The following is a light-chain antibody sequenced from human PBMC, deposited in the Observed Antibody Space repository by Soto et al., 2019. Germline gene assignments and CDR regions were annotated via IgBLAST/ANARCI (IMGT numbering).Light chain of an antibody. Sequence: DIPMTQSPSSLYASVGDIVTITCRASQSISTFLNWYQQKPGKAPKLWIFAASSLQSEVPSRFSGSGSGTDFTLTILSLHPEDFATYCCQQTYSNLPYTFGQGTKLEIK. J-gene: IGKJ2*01. CDR1: QSISTF. V-gene: IGKV1-39*01. CDR3: QQTYSNLPYT. CDR2: AAS.